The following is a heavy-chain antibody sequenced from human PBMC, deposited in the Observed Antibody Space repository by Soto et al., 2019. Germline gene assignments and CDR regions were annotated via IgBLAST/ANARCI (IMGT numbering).Heavy chain of an antibody. Sequence: QVQLVESGGGVVQPGRSLRLSCAASGFTFSSYGMHWVRQAPGKGLEWVAVIWYDGSNKYYADSVKGRFTISRDNSKKTLYLQMNSLRAEDTAVYYCARDRVLTYYYGSGSYYNVGWFDPWGQGTLVTVSS. CDR3: ARDRVLTYYYGSGSYYNVGWFDP. V-gene: IGHV3-33*01. CDR1: GFTFSSYG. J-gene: IGHJ5*02. D-gene: IGHD3-10*01. CDR2: IWYDGSNK.